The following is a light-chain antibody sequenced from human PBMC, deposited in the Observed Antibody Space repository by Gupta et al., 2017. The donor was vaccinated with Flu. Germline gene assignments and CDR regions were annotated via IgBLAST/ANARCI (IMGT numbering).Light chain of an antibody. Sequence: DIPMTQSPSSLSASVGDRVTITCRASQSIRNYLNWYQQKPGKAPQVLIYGASRLQSGVPSRFSGTGSGTDFTLTISRLQAEDFATYYCQQSYSGPRTFGQGTKVEIK. J-gene: IGKJ1*01. CDR1: QSIRNY. CDR2: GAS. V-gene: IGKV1-39*01. CDR3: QQSYSGPRT.